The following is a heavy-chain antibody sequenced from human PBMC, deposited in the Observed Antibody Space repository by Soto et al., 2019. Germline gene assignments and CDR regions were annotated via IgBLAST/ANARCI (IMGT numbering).Heavy chain of an antibody. CDR3: AKGPGQYCSGGSCSPGFDP. J-gene: IGHJ5*02. CDR2: ISGSGAST. Sequence: EVQLLESGGGLVQPGGSLRLSCAASGFTFSSYAMSWVRQAPGKGLEWVSTISGSGASTYYADSVKGRFTISRDNSKNXLXXQMNRLRAEDTAVYYCAKGPGQYCSGGSCSPGFDPWGPGTLVTVSS. V-gene: IGHV3-23*01. D-gene: IGHD2-15*01. CDR1: GFTFSSYA.